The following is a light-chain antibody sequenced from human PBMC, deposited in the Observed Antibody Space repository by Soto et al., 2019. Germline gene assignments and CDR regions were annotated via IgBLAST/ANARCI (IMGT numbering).Light chain of an antibody. CDR3: QQRRPRVS. Sequence: LTQSPAILSLSPGEKATLSCTASQSVDSYMAWYQQRPGQPPRLLIHDTSHRASGVPARFRGSGSGTDFTLTITSLEPEDFEVYFWQQRRPRVSFGPGTRV. J-gene: IGKJ3*01. CDR2: DTS. CDR1: QSVDSY. V-gene: IGKV3-11*01.